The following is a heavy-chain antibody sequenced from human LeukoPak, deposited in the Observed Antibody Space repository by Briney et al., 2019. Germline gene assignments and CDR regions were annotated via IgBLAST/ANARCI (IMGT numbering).Heavy chain of an antibody. V-gene: IGHV4-39*01. J-gene: IGHJ5*02. D-gene: IGHD3-22*01. CDR3: ARQSSDYYDSSAFYFGNWFDP. CDR2: IYYSGST. CDR1: GGSISSYY. Sequence: SETLSLTCTVSGGSISSYYWSWIRQPPGKGLEWIGSIYYSGSTYSNSPLKSRLTISVDTSKNQFSLKLSSVTAADTAFYYCARQSSDYYDSSAFYFGNWFDPWGQGTLVTVSS.